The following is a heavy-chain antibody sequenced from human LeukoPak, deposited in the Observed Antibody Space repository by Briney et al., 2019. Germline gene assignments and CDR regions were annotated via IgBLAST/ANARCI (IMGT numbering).Heavy chain of an antibody. CDR3: ARDKPVPVPAGYTYRSPDY. D-gene: IGHD2-2*01. CDR2: VYHSGST. V-gene: IGHV4-30-2*01. J-gene: IGHJ4*02. CDR1: GGSISSGGYS. Sequence: SQTLSLTCAVSGGSISSGGYSCSWIRQPPGQGLEWIGYVYHSGSTYYNPSLKSRVTISVDRSKNQFSLRLTSVTAADTAVYYCARDKPVPVPAGYTYRSPDYWGQGILVTVSS.